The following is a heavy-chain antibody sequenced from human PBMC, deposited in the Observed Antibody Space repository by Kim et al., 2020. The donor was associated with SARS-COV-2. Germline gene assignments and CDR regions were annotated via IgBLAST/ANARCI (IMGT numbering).Heavy chain of an antibody. CDR1: GYTFSSYY. V-gene: IGHV1-46*01. Sequence: ASVKVSCKASGYTFSSYYMYWVRQAPGQGLEWMGIINPTGDSITYAQKYQGRVTMTRDTSTSTVYMELRSLRSEDTAVYYCARDSDNSHGALGYWGQGTLVTVSS. J-gene: IGHJ4*02. CDR2: INPTGDSI. D-gene: IGHD1-20*01. CDR3: ARDSDNSHGALGY.